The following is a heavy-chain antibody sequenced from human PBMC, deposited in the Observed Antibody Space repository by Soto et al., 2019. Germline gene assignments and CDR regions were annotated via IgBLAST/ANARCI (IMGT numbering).Heavy chain of an antibody. V-gene: IGHV4-31*03. CDR1: GGSISSGGYY. CDR2: IHYSGST. Sequence: ASETLSLTCTVSGGSISSGGYYWSWIRQHPGKGLEWIGYIHYSGSTYYNPSLKSRVTISVDTSKNQFSLKLSSVTAADTAVYYCARGKDIVVVSPNWFDPWGQGTLVTVYS. J-gene: IGHJ5*02. CDR3: ARGKDIVVVSPNWFDP. D-gene: IGHD2-2*01.